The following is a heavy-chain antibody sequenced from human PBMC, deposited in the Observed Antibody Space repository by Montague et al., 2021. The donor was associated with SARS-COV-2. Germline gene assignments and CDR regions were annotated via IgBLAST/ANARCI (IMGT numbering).Heavy chain of an antibody. V-gene: IGHV6-1*01. CDR1: GDSVSSNIAT. CDR3: ARIPVGSEYYFDF. J-gene: IGHJ4*02. CDR2: TYYRSKWYN. D-gene: IGHD2-2*01. Sequence: CAISGDSVSSNIATWNWIRHSPSGGLEWLGRTYYRSKWYNDYAESVKSRITIDPDTSKHQFSLHLNSVTPEDTAVYYCARIPVGSEYYFDFWGQGTLVTVSS.